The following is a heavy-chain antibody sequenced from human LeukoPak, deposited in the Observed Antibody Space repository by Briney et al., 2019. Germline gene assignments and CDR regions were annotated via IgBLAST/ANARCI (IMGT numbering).Heavy chain of an antibody. D-gene: IGHD5-24*01. V-gene: IGHV3-30*18. CDR1: GFAFSSYG. Sequence: GRSLRLSCAASGFAFSSYGMHWVRQAPGKGLEWVAVISYDGSNKYYADSVKGRFTISRDNSKNTLYLQMNSLRAEDTAVYYCAKDFNRAARWLQFTDYWGQGTLVTVSS. CDR3: AKDFNRAARWLQFTDY. J-gene: IGHJ4*02. CDR2: ISYDGSNK.